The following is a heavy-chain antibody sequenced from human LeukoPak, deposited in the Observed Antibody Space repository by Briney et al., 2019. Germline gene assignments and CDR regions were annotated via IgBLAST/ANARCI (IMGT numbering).Heavy chain of an antibody. Sequence: ASVKVSCKASGYTFTGYYMHWVRQAPGQGLEWMGWINPNSGGTNYAQKFRGRVTMTRDTSISTAYMELSRLRSDDTAVYYCARDAGYNALFDYWGQGTLVTVSS. V-gene: IGHV1-2*02. CDR1: GYTFTGYY. D-gene: IGHD5-24*01. CDR3: ARDAGYNALFDY. CDR2: INPNSGGT. J-gene: IGHJ4*02.